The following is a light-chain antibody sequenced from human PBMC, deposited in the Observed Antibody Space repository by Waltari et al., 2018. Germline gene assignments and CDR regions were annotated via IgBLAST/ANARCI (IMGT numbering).Light chain of an antibody. V-gene: IGKV1-39*01. Sequence: DIQMTQSPSSLSASVGDSVTITCRASQTINSYLNWYQQKPGRAPKLLLYGASTLQSGVPSRFSGSGSGTRFTLTISSLQPEDIATYYCQQTYTTLIAFGQGTRLEIK. CDR3: QQTYTTLIA. CDR2: GAS. J-gene: IGKJ5*01. CDR1: QTINSY.